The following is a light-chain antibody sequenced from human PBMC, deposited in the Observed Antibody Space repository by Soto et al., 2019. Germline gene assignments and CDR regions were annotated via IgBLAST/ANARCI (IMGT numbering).Light chain of an antibody. J-gene: IGKJ1*01. CDR2: EAS. CDR1: ESVSKY. Sequence: EVVLTQSPATLSVSPGERAILSCRASESVSKYLAWYQQKPGQAPRLLIYEASARATGIPSRFSGSGSGTEFTLTSNSLQSEDFAVYYCHQYNDWRTFGQGTKVDIK. V-gene: IGKV3-15*01. CDR3: HQYNDWRT.